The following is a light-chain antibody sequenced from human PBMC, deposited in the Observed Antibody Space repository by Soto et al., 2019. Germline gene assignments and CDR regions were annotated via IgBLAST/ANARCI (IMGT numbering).Light chain of an antibody. V-gene: IGKV3-15*01. CDR3: QKYNNWPRT. CDR1: QSVSSN. Sequence: EIVMTQAPATLSVSPGERATLSCRASQSVSSNLAWYQQKTGQAPRLIIYGESTRATGIPARFSGSGSGTELTLTISRLQSEDFAVYYCQKYNNWPRTCGQGTKVDIK. J-gene: IGKJ1*01. CDR2: GES.